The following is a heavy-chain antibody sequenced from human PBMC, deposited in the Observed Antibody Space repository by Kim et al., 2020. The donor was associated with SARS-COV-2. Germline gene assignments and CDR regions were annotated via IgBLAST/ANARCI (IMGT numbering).Heavy chain of an antibody. J-gene: IGHJ4*02. CDR2: ISAYNGNT. D-gene: IGHD3-10*01. CDR3: ARSYYYGSGYYFDY. V-gene: IGHV1-18*01. Sequence: ASVKVSCKASGYTFTSYGISWVRQAPGQGLEWMGWISAYNGNTNYEQKLQGRVTMTTDTSTSTAYMELRSLRSDDTAEDYCARSYYYGSGYYFDYWGQGTLVTVSS. CDR1: GYTFTSYG.